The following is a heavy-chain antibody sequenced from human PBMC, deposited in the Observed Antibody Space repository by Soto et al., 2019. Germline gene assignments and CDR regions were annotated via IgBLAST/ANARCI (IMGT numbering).Heavy chain of an antibody. CDR3: ARRTSGWYLDY. CDR1: GFTFGSYA. V-gene: IGHV3-23*01. Sequence: EVQLLESGGGLVQPGGSLRLSCAASGFTFGSYAMSWVRQAPGKGLEWVSVISGSGGSTYYADSVKGRFTISRDNSKNTLYLQMNSLRAEDTAVYYCARRTSGWYLDYWGQGTLVTVSS. D-gene: IGHD6-19*01. J-gene: IGHJ4*02. CDR2: ISGSGGST.